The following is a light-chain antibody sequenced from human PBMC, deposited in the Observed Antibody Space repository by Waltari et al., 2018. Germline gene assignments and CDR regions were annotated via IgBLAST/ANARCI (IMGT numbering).Light chain of an antibody. J-gene: IGLJ3*02. CDR2: DVF. V-gene: IGLV2-11*01. Sequence: QSALTQPRSVSGSPGQSVTISCAGAGSDVGDFNSVSWYQQHPGQAPHLIIFDVFKRTSGVPPPFSGSKSGTSASLNVSGLQAEDDADYYCCSHAGIWVFGGGTKLTVL. CDR1: GSDVGDFNS. CDR3: CSHAGIWV.